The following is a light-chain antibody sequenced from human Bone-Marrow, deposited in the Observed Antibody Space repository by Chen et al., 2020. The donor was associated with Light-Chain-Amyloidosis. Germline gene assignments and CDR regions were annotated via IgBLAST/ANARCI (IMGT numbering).Light chain of an antibody. CDR2: DTR. Sequence: QAVVTQEHSLTVSPGGTVTLTFASSTGAVTSGHYPYWFQQKPGQAPRTLIYDTRNKHSWTPARFSGSLLGGKAALTLSGAQPEDEAEYYCLLSYSGARQVFGGGTKLTVL. CDR1: TGAVTSGHY. J-gene: IGLJ2*01. CDR3: LLSYSGARQV. V-gene: IGLV7-46*01.